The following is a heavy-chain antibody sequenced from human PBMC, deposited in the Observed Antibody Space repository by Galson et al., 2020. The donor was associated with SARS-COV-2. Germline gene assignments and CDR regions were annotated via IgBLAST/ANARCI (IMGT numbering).Heavy chain of an antibody. CDR2: IKQDGTDR. J-gene: IGHJ1*01. CDR1: GFRFSNNW. CDR3: ARDEDGYNDF. D-gene: IGHD5-12*01. Sequence: LKISCKASGFRFSNNWMSWVRQAPGKGLEWVANIKQDGTDRYYVDSVKGRFTISSDYGQNSVYLQMNNLRADDTGVYYCARDEDGYNDFWGQGTLVAVSS. V-gene: IGHV3-7*01.